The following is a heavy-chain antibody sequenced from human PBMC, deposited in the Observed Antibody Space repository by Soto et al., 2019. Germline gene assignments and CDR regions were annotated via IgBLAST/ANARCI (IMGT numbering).Heavy chain of an antibody. J-gene: IGHJ4*02. Sequence: QITLKESGPTLVKPTQTLTLTCTFSGFSLSTSGVGVGWIRQPPGKALEWLALIYWDDDKRYSPSLKSRLTITKDTSKNQLVLTMPNMDPVDTATYYCAHRLSGYDWNGGYFDYWGQGTLVTVSS. CDR2: IYWDDDK. D-gene: IGHD1-1*01. CDR1: GFSLSTSGVG. V-gene: IGHV2-5*02. CDR3: AHRLSGYDWNGGYFDY.